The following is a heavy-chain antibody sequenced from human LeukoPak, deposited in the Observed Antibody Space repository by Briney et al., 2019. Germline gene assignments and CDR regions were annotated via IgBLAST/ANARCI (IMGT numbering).Heavy chain of an antibody. CDR2: IQYDGSNE. Sequence: PGGSLRLSCAASRFTFSSYGMHWVRQAPGKGLEWVAFIQYDGSNEYYADSVKGRFTISRDNSKNTLYLQMTSLRAEDTALYYCAKDQFSTNRRRNYFHYWGQGTLVTVSS. J-gene: IGHJ4*02. D-gene: IGHD1-14*01. V-gene: IGHV3-30*02. CDR1: RFTFSSYG. CDR3: AKDQFSTNRRRNYFHY.